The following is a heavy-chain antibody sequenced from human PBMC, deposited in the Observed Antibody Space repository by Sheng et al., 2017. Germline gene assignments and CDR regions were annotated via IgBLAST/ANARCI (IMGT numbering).Heavy chain of an antibody. J-gene: IGHJ4*02. D-gene: IGHD6-19*01. CDR2: ISFYGATI. Sequence: EVQLLESGGDLVQPGGSLRLSCTASGFTFTNYALSWVRQAPGQGLEWVSAISFYGATIKYADSVKGRFIISRDNSKKTVYLQMNSLRPEDTAVYYCANHLAVVGRELYYFDNWGQGTLV. CDR3: ANHLAVVGRELYYFDN. CDR1: GFTFTNYA. V-gene: IGHV3-23*01.